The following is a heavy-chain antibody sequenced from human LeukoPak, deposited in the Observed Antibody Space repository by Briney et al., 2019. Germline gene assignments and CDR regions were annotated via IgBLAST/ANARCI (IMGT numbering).Heavy chain of an antibody. V-gene: IGHV1-69*13. CDR2: IIPIFGTA. D-gene: IGHD3-10*01. J-gene: IGHJ4*02. CDR1: GGTFSSYA. Sequence: SVKVSCKATGGTFSSYAISWVRQAPGQGLEWMGGIIPIFGTANYAQKFQGRVTITADESTSTAYMELSSLRSDDTAVYYCASGPLWFGELLAYFDYWGQGTLVTVSS. CDR3: ASGPLWFGELLAYFDY.